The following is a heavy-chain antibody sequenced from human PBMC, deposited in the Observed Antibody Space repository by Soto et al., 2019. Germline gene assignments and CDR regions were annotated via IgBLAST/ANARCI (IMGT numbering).Heavy chain of an antibody. J-gene: IGHJ3*02. Sequence: QVQLVQSGGEVKMPGASVKVSCKPSGYTFTSYGISWVRQAPGQGLEWMGWISGYNGKKNYAQKLQGRVTMTTDTSTTTVYMELRSLRSDDTAVYYCARVRSVAFDIWGQGTIVTVSS. CDR3: ARVRSVAFDI. V-gene: IGHV1-18*01. CDR2: ISGYNGKK. CDR1: GYTFTSYG. D-gene: IGHD3-16*02.